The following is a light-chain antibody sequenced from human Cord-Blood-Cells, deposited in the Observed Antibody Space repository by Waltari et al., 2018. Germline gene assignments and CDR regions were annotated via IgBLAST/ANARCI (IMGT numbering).Light chain of an antibody. CDR3: CSYAGSSTLV. CDR2: EVS. V-gene: IGLV2-23*02. CDR1: SSDVGRYNL. J-gene: IGLJ2*01. Sequence: QSALTQPASVSGSPGQSITISCPGTSSDVGRYNLSSWYQQHPGNAPKLMIYEVSKRPSGVSNRFSGSKSGNTASLTISGLQAEDEADYYCCSYAGSSTLVFGGGTKLTVL.